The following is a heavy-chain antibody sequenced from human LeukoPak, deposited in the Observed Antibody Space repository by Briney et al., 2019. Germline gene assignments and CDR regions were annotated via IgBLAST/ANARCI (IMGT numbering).Heavy chain of an antibody. CDR3: AKGAVAGLFDY. CDR1: GFTFDDYA. V-gene: IGHV3-9*01. Sequence: GRSLRLSCAASGFTFDDYAMHWVRQAPGKGLEWVSGISWNSGSIGYADSAKGRFTISRDNAKNSLYLQMNSLRAEDTALYYCAKGAVAGLFDYWGQGTLVTVSS. J-gene: IGHJ4*02. CDR2: ISWNSGSI. D-gene: IGHD6-19*01.